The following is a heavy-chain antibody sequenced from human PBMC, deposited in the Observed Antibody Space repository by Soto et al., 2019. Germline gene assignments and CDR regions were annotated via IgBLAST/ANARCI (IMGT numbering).Heavy chain of an antibody. CDR2: IIPFLGIA. Sequence: QVQLVQSGADVKKPGSSVKVSCKASGGTFSTYSISWVRQAPGQGLEWMGRIIPFLGIANYAQNFQGRVTITADKSTRTVYMEMSRLRSDDTAVYYCAGVATPDGDYWGQGTLVTVSS. CDR1: GGTFSTYS. CDR3: AGVATPDGDY. V-gene: IGHV1-69*02. D-gene: IGHD5-12*01. J-gene: IGHJ4*02.